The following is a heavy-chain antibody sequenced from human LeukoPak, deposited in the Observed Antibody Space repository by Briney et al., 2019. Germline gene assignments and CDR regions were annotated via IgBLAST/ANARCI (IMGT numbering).Heavy chain of an antibody. CDR3: AKHGFGVFEGY. CDR2: ISGSGGST. D-gene: IGHD3-10*01. CDR1: GFTFSSYA. J-gene: IGHJ4*02. V-gene: IGHV3-23*01. Sequence: GGSLRLSCAASGFTFSSYAMSWVRQAPGKGLEWVSAISGSGGSTYYADSVKGRFTISRDNSKNTLYLQMNSLRAEDMAVYYCAKHGFGVFEGYWGQGTLVTVSS.